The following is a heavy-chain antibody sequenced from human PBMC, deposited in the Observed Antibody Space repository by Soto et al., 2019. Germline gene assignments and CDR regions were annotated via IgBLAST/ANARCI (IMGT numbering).Heavy chain of an antibody. V-gene: IGHV3-48*02. D-gene: IGHD3-9*01. CDR2: ISSGSKTI. J-gene: IGHJ4*02. Sequence: PGGSLRLSCAASGFTFSGYSVNWVRQAPGKGLEWVSYISSGSKTIYYAESVKGRFTVSRDNAGNSQYLQMNSLRDEDTAVYYCAREDILGVRSFDYWGQGTLVTVSS. CDR3: AREDILGVRSFDY. CDR1: GFTFSGYS.